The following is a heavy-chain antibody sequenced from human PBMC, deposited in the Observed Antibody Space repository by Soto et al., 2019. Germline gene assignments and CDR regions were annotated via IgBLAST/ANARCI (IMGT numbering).Heavy chain of an antibody. D-gene: IGHD2-15*01. J-gene: IGHJ4*02. CDR3: AAVHQVVVAATFDY. V-gene: IGHV4-31*03. Sequence: SETLSLTCTVSGGSISSGGYYWSWIRQHPGKGLEWIGYIYYSGSTYYNPSLKSRVTISVDTSKNQFSLKLSSVTAADTAVYYCAAVHQVVVAATFDYWGQGTLVTVSS. CDR2: IYYSGST. CDR1: GGSISSGGYY.